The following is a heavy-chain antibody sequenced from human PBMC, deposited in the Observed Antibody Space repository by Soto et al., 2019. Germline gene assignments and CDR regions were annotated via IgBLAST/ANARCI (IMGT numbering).Heavy chain of an antibody. CDR2: IYYSGST. CDR1: GGSISSGGYY. J-gene: IGHJ6*02. V-gene: IGHV4-31*03. CDR3: ARDRRYYGSGSYGDYYYYGMDV. D-gene: IGHD3-10*01. Sequence: ASETLSLTCTVSGGSISSGGYYWSWIRQHPGKGLEWIGYIYYSGSTYYNPSLKSRVTISVDTSKNQFSLKLSSVTAADTAVYYCARDRRYYGSGSYGDYYYYGMDVWGQGTTVTVSS.